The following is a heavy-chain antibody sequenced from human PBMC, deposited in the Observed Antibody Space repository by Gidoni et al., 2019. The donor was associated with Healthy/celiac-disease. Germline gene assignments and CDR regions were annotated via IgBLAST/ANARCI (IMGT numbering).Heavy chain of an antibody. CDR2: IYTSGST. J-gene: IGHJ3*02. D-gene: IGHD1-26*01. CDR1: GGSISSGSYY. Sequence: QVQLQESGPGLVKPSQTLSLTCTVSGGSISSGSYYWSWIRQPAGKGLEWIGRIYTSGSTNYNPSLKSRVTISVDTSKNQFSLKLSSVTAADTAVYYCAREASVGAKAFDIWGQGTMVTVSS. V-gene: IGHV4-61*02. CDR3: AREASVGAKAFDI.